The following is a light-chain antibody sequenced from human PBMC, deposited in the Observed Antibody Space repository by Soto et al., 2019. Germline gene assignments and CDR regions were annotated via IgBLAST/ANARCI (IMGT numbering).Light chain of an antibody. J-gene: IGKJ5*01. CDR1: QSISSW. CDR2: DAS. V-gene: IGKV1-5*01. Sequence: DIQMTQSPSTLSASVGDRVTITCRASQSISSWLAWYQQKPGKAPKLLIYDASSLESGVPSRFSGSGSGTEFTLTISSLKTDDFATYYGQQYNSYSITFGQGTRLEIK. CDR3: QQYNSYSIT.